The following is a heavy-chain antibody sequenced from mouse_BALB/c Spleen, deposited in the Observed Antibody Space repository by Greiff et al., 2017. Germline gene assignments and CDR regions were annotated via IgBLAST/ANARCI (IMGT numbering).Heavy chain of an antibody. D-gene: IGHD1-1*01. V-gene: IGHV5-17*02. J-gene: IGHJ1*01. CDR2: ISSGSSTI. CDR3: ARDYGSSSLYFDV. CDR1: GFTFSSFG. Sequence: EVMLVESGGGLVQPGGSRKLSCAASGFTFSSFGMHWVRQAPEKGLEWVAYISSGSSTIYYADTVKGRFTISRDNPKNTLFLQMTSLRSEDTAMYYCARDYGSSSLYFDVWGAGTTVTVSS.